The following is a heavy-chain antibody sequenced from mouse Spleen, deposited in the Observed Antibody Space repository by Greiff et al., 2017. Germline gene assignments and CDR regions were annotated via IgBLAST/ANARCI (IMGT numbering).Heavy chain of an antibody. CDR1: GFTFSDYG. D-gene: IGHD2-2*01. CDR3: ATLVDGYDEGKFDY. Sequence: EVQRVESGGGLVKPGGSLKLSCAASGFTFSDYGMHWVRQAPEKGLEWVAYISSGSSTIYYADTVKGRFTISRDNAKNTLFLQMTSLRSEDTAMYYCATLVDGYDEGKFDYWGQGTTLTVSS. V-gene: IGHV5-17*01. CDR2: ISSGSSTI. J-gene: IGHJ2*01.